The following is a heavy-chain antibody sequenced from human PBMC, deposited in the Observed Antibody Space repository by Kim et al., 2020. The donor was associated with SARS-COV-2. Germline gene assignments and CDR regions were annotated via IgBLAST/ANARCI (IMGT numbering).Heavy chain of an antibody. CDR2: ISGRANT. D-gene: IGHD6-13*01. CDR3: AKEPQKSSWYYFDY. CDR1: GFTFSSYA. J-gene: IGHJ4*02. V-gene: IGHV3-23*01. Sequence: GGSLRLSCAASGFTFSSYAMNWVRQAPGKGLEWVSGISGRANTYYADSVKGRFTISRDDSKNTFYLQMSSLRAEDTAVDYCAKEPQKSSWYYFDYWGQG.